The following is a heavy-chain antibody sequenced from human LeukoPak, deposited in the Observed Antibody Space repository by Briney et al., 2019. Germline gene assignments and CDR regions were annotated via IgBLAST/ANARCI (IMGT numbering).Heavy chain of an antibody. J-gene: IGHJ4*02. CDR1: GFTFSNSW. Sequence: GGSLRLSCAASGFTFSNSWISWVRQAPGKGLEWVATIKPDGSAQYYVDSVKGRFTISRDNAKNSLYLQMNSLRAEDTAVYYCASGKYYYDSSGYLLGDYWGQGTLVTVSS. CDR2: IKPDGSAQ. V-gene: IGHV3-7*03. CDR3: ASGKYYYDSSGYLLGDY. D-gene: IGHD3-22*01.